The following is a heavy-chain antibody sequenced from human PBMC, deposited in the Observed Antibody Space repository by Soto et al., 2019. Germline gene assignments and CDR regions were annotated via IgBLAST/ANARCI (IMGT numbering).Heavy chain of an antibody. J-gene: IGHJ6*02. D-gene: IGHD3-22*01. Sequence: SVKVSCKASGGTFSSYAISWVRQAPGQGLEWMGGIIPIFGTANYAQKFQGRVTITADESTSTAYMELSSLRSEDTAVYYCARESYDSSGYHYYGMDVWGQGTTVTVSS. V-gene: IGHV1-69*13. CDR2: IIPIFGTA. CDR1: GGTFSSYA. CDR3: ARESYDSSGYHYYGMDV.